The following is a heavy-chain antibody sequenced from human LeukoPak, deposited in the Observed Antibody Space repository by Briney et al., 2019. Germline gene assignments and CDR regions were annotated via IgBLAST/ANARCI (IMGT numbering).Heavy chain of an antibody. CDR1: GFTFSSFA. D-gene: IGHD2-2*01. Sequence: TGGSLRLSCAASGFTFSSFAMSWVRQAPGKGLEWVSAISGSGGSTYYADSVKGRFTISRDNSKNTLFLQMNSLRAEDTAVYYCAKDRSCTGSSCNVGSWGQGTMVTASS. J-gene: IGHJ3*01. CDR3: AKDRSCTGSSCNVGS. CDR2: ISGSGGST. V-gene: IGHV3-23*01.